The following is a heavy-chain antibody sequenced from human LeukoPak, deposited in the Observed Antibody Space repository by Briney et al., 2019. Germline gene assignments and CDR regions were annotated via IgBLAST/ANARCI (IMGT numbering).Heavy chain of an antibody. CDR3: AKDGSWIQLWLPNY. CDR2: ISGSGGST. D-gene: IGHD5-18*01. CDR1: GFTFSSYA. J-gene: IGHJ4*02. V-gene: IGHV3-23*01. Sequence: PGGSLRLSCAASGFTFSSYAMSWVRQAPGKGLEWVSAISGSGGSTYYADSVKCRFTISRDNSKNTLYLQMNSLRAEDTAVYYCAKDGSWIQLWLPNYWGQGTLVTVSS.